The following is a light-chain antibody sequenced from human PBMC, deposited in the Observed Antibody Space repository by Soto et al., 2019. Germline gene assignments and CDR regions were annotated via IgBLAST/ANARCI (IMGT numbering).Light chain of an antibody. CDR2: DAS. Sequence: DIQMTQSPSTLSGSVGDRVTITCRASQTISSWLAWYQQKPGKAPKFLIYDASSLESGVPSRFSGSGSGTEFTLTISTLQPDDFATYYCQQYNSYPWTFGQGTKVDIK. CDR3: QQYNSYPWT. V-gene: IGKV1-5*01. CDR1: QTISSW. J-gene: IGKJ1*01.